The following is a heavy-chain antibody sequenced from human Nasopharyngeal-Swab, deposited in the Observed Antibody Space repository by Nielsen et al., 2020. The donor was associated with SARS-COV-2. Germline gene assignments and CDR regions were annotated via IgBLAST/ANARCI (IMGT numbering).Heavy chain of an antibody. CDR1: GFIFDDYA. V-gene: IGHV3-20*04. J-gene: IGHJ4*02. Sequence: GGSLRLSCAASGFIFDDYATNWVRQAPGKGLEWVSGITWNGGSIGYAESVKGRFTISRDSAKNSLYLQINSLRAEDTALYYCARDKSSTVTTFDYWGQGTLVTVSS. CDR2: ITWNGGSI. D-gene: IGHD4-17*01. CDR3: ARDKSSTVTTFDY.